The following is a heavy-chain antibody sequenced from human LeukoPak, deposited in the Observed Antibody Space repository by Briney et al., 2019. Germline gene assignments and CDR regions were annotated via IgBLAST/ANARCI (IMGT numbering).Heavy chain of an antibody. J-gene: IGHJ4*02. CDR3: ARGPRITMIVVVTTPDY. CDR1: GYTFINFG. Sequence: ASVKVSXKASGYTFINFGISWVRQAPGQGLEWMGWISTYNGNTEYAKRFQGRVTMTADTSTSTAYMELRSLRSDDTAVYYCARGPRITMIVVVTTPDYWGQGTLVTVSS. CDR2: ISTYNGNT. D-gene: IGHD3-22*01. V-gene: IGHV1-18*01.